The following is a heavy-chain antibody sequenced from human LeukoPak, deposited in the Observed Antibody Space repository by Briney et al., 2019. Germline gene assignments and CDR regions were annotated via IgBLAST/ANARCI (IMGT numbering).Heavy chain of an antibody. CDR2: VYYSGST. V-gene: IGHV4-59*01. Sequence: SGTLSLTCTVSGGSIISYYWSWIRQPPGKGLEWIGYVYYSGSTNYNPSLKSRVTISVDTSKNQFSLKLSSVTAADTAVYYCSKYPGDSSSPSGMGAFDIWGQGTMVTVSS. J-gene: IGHJ3*02. CDR3: SKYPGDSSSPSGMGAFDI. CDR1: GGSIISYY. D-gene: IGHD6-13*01.